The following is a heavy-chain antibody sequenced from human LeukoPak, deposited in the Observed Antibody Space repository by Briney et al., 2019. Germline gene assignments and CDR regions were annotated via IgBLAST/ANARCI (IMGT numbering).Heavy chain of an antibody. J-gene: IGHJ4*02. CDR1: GFTFSSYA. D-gene: IGHD3-16*01. V-gene: IGHV3-30*01. CDR3: ARVEGYGDY. CDR2: ISYDGSNK. Sequence: GGSLRLSCAASGFTFSSYAMHWVRQAPGKGLEWVAVISYDGSNKYYADSVEGRFTISRDNSKNTLYLQMNSLRAEDTAVYYCARVEGYGDYWGQGTLVTVSS.